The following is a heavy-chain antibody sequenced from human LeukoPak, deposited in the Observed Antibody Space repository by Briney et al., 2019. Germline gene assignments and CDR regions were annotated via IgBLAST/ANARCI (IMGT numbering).Heavy chain of an antibody. D-gene: IGHD1-26*01. J-gene: IGHJ3*02. CDR2: ISSNGVST. CDR1: GFTFSSYA. CDR3: ARDRGELTRDAFDI. V-gene: IGHV3-64*01. Sequence: GGSLRLSCAASGFTFSSYAMHWVRQAPGKGLEYVSAISSNGVSTYYANSVKGRFTISRDNSKNTLYLQMGSLRAEDMAVYYCARDRGELTRDAFDIWGQGTMVTVSS.